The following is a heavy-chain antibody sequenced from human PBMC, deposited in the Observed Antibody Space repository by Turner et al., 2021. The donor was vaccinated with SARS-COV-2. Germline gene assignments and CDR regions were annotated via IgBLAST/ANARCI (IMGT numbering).Heavy chain of an antibody. V-gene: IGHV4-39*02. Sequence: QLQLQESGPGLVNPPEPLSLTCTFSVHTTSRSTYCWGWSRQPPGKGLEWVRNIYYAGSDYYTPSHRSRITLAVATSKNQFLLKLTSVTAAATADYYCARESGGESSNDSPDYWGQGTLVAVSS. J-gene: IGHJ4*02. CDR1: VHTTSRSTYC. CDR2: IYYAGSD. CDR3: ARESGGESSNDSPDY. D-gene: IGHD2-2*01.